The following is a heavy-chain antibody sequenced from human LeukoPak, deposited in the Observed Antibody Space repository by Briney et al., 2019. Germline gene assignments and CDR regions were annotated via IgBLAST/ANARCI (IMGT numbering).Heavy chain of an antibody. J-gene: IGHJ4*02. CDR2: INPNSGGT. Sequence: ASVKVSCKASGYTFTGYYMHGVRQAPGQGLEWMGWINPNSGGTNYAQKFQGRVTMTRDTSISTAYMELSRLRSDDTAVYYCARDPPVCYGSGRDDFDCWGQGTLVTVSS. V-gene: IGHV1-2*02. CDR1: GYTFTGYY. CDR3: ARDPPVCYGSGRDDFDC. D-gene: IGHD3-10*01.